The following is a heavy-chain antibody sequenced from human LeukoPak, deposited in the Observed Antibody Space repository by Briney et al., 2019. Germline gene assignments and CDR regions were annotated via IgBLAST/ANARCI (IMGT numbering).Heavy chain of an antibody. D-gene: IGHD2-2*01. CDR2: IKQDGSEK. CDR3: ARAGGRVVPAAVRFDP. J-gene: IGHJ5*02. Sequence: PGGSLRLSCAASGFNLRNYWMSWVRQAPGKGLEWVANIKQDGSEKYYVDSVKGRFIISRDNAKNSLYLQMNSLRAEDTAVYFCARAGGRVVPAAVRFDPWGQGTLVTVSS. V-gene: IGHV3-7*01. CDR1: GFNLRNYW.